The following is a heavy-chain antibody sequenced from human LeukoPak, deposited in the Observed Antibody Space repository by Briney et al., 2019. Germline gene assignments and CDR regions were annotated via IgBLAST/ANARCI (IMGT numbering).Heavy chain of an antibody. J-gene: IGHJ6*04. CDR3: ARAMVRGVIGGMDV. CDR1: GFTFGSYD. CDR2: IGTAGDP. V-gene: IGHV3-13*05. D-gene: IGHD3-10*01. Sequence: HPGGSLRLSCAASGFTFGSYDMHWVRQATGKGLEWVSVIGTAGDPYYPGSVKGRFTISRENAKNSLYLQMNSLRAGDTAVYYCARAMVRGVIGGMDVWGKGTTVTVSS.